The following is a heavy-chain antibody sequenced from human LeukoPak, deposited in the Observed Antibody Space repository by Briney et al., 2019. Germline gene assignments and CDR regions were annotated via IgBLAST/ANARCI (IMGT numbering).Heavy chain of an antibody. CDR3: AKDGGYNYGYDFDY. D-gene: IGHD5-18*01. J-gene: IGHJ4*02. Sequence: GGSLRLSCAASGFTFSNFGMSWVRQAPGKGLEWVAFIRYDGSNKYYADSVKGRFTISRDNSKNTLYLQMNSLRAEDTAVYYCAKDGGYNYGYDFDYWGQGTLVTVSS. V-gene: IGHV3-30*02. CDR2: IRYDGSNK. CDR1: GFTFSNFG.